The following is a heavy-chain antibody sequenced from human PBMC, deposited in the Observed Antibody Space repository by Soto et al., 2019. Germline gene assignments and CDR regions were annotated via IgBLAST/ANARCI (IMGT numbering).Heavy chain of an antibody. D-gene: IGHD2-15*01. J-gene: IGHJ4*02. CDR3: ARDSLGYCSGGSCVY. Sequence: EVQLVESGGGLVKPGGSLRLSCAASGFTFSSYSMNWVRQAPGKGLEWVSSISSSSSYIYYADSVKGRFTISXDXXXXXXXXXXXXXXXEDTAVYYCARDSLGYCSGGSCVYWGQGTLVTVSS. CDR1: GFTFSSYS. V-gene: IGHV3-21*01. CDR2: ISSSSSYI.